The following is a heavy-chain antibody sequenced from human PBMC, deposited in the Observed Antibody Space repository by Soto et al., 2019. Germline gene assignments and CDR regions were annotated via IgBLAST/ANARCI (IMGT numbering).Heavy chain of an antibody. J-gene: IGHJ3*02. D-gene: IGHD3-22*01. V-gene: IGHV1-69*13. Sequence: SVKVSCKASGGPFSSYAISWVRQAPGQGLEWMGGIIPIFGTANYAQKFQGRVTITADESTSTAYMELSSLRSEDTAVYYCAAAGITMIVVPWAAFDIWGQGTMVTVSS. CDR2: IIPIFGTA. CDR3: AAAGITMIVVPWAAFDI. CDR1: GGPFSSYA.